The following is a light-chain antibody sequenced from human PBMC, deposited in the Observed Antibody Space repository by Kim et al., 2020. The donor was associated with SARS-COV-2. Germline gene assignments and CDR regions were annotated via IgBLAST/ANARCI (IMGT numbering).Light chain of an antibody. J-gene: IGLJ2*01. Sequence: SYELTQPPSVSVSPGQTASIACSGDKLGDKYACWYQQKPGQSPVLVIYQDSKRPSGIPERFSGSNSGNTATLTISGTQAMDEADYYCQAWDSGFGGGTQLTFL. CDR2: QDS. V-gene: IGLV3-1*01. CDR3: QAWDSG. CDR1: KLGDKY.